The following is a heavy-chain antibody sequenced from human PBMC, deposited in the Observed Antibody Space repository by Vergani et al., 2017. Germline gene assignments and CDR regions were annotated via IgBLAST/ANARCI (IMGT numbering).Heavy chain of an antibody. J-gene: IGHJ4*02. D-gene: IGHD2-2*02. CDR3: VRDRGLCAGGRFYTEAWDY. Sequence: QVQLVESGGGVVQPGTSLRLSCVVSGFALNRHAMYWVRQAPGKELEWVVGMSFDGTNEYYPDLVKGRFTITRDIAKNTLYLQVRSLRLEDTGVYHCVRDRGLCAGGRFYTEAWDYWGQGTPVTVSS. CDR2: MSFDGTNE. CDR1: GFALNRHA. V-gene: IGHV3-30-3*01.